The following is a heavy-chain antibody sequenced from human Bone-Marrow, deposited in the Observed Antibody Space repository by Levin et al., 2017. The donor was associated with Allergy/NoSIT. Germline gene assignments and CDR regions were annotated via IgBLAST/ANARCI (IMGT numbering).Heavy chain of an antibody. J-gene: IGHJ5*02. Sequence: SETLSLTCTVSGGSISSYYWSWIRQPPGKGLEWIGYIYYSGSTNYNPSLKSRVTISVDTSKNQFSLKLSSVTAADTAVYYCARSDLRDYDFWSGFFPLRGWFDPWGQGTLVTVSS. CDR1: GGSISSYY. CDR2: IYYSGST. V-gene: IGHV4-59*08. D-gene: IGHD3-3*01. CDR3: ARSDLRDYDFWSGFFPLRGWFDP.